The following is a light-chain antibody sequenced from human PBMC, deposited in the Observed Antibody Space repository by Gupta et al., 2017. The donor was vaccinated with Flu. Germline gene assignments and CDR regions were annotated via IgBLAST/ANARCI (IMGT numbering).Light chain of an antibody. V-gene: IGKV1D-16*01. Sequence: GDRVTITCRASQSISGWLAWYQQKPDQPPKVLISAAANLHSGVSSRFSGSGSETYFTLTINNVQPEDSATYFGQQYHGYPLTFGGGSKLEIK. CDR2: AAA. J-gene: IGKJ4*01. CDR1: QSISGW. CDR3: QQYHGYPLT.